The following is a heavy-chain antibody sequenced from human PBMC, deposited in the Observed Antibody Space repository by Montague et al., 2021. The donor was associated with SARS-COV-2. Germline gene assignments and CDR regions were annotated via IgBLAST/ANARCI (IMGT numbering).Heavy chain of an antibody. D-gene: IGHD3-9*01. Sequence: SLRLSCAASGFTFSSYALHWVRQAPGKGLEWVALISFDGRSQYYADSVKGRFTISRDNSKSTLYLQMNSLRAADTAVYYCARDGRYYDTLIGYFSPRNYYYFYGMDVWGQGTTVTVSS. V-gene: IGHV3-30*04. CDR2: ISFDGRSQ. CDR3: ARDGRYYDTLIGYFSPRNYYYFYGMDV. CDR1: GFTFSSYA. J-gene: IGHJ6*02.